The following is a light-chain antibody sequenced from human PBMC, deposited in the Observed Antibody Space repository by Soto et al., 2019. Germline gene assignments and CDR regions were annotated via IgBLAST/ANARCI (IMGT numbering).Light chain of an antibody. V-gene: IGKV4-1*01. CDR2: LAS. J-gene: IGKJ1*01. CDR3: QQYYSSPWT. CDR1: QSILSSSNIKNN. Sequence: DTVMTQSPESLAVSLGERPTITCKSSQSILSSSNIKNNLTWYQLKQGKPPRLSIYLASTRESGVPDRFSGSGSGTHFTLTISSLQAEDVGLYYCQQYYSSPWTFGQGTKVEIK.